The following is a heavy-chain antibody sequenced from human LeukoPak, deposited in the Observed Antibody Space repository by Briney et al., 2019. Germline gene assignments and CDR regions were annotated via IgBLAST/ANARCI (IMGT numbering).Heavy chain of an antibody. CDR3: ARAGYSSGWYRPGGAFDI. CDR1: GGSISSSNW. CDR2: IYHSGST. Sequence: SGTLSLTCAVSGGSISSSNWWSWVRQPPGKGLEWIGEIYHSGSTNYNPSLKSRVTISVDKSKNQFSLRLSSVTAADTAVYYCARAGYSSGWYRPGGAFDIWGQGTMVTVSS. J-gene: IGHJ3*02. D-gene: IGHD6-19*01. V-gene: IGHV4-4*02.